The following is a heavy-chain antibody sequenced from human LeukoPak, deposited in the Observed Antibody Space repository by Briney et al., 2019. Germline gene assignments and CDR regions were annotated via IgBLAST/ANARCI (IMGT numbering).Heavy chain of an antibody. J-gene: IGHJ4*02. CDR1: GYTFTSYY. CDR3: ATGTDGTYYYDSSGYGGGDY. Sequence: ASVKVSCKASGYTFTSYYMHWVRQAPGQGLEWMGIINPSGGSTSYAQKFQGRVTMTRDTSTSTVYMELSSPRSEDTAVYYCATGTDGTYYYDSSGYGGGDYWGQGTLVTVSS. CDR2: INPSGGST. V-gene: IGHV1-46*01. D-gene: IGHD3-22*01.